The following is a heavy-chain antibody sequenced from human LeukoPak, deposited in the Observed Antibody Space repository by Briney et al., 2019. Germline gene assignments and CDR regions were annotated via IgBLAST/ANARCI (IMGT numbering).Heavy chain of an antibody. CDR1: GGSISSSSYY. D-gene: IGHD3-3*01. CDR2: IYYSGST. J-gene: IGHJ4*02. CDR3: ARGSTLEWLSH. V-gene: IGHV4-39*07. Sequence: SETLSLTCTVSGGSISSSSYYWGWIRQPPGKGLEWIGSIYYSGSTYYNPSLKSRVTISVDTSKNQFSLKLSSVTAADTAVYYCARGSTLEWLSHWGQGTLVTVSS.